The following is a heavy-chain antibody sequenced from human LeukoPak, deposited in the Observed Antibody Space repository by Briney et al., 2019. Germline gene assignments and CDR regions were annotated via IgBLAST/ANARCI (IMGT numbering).Heavy chain of an antibody. D-gene: IGHD6-13*01. J-gene: IGHJ4*02. V-gene: IGHV1-46*01. CDR2: INPSGGST. Sequence: PGESLKVSCKASGYTFTSYYMHWVRQAPGQGLEWMGIINPSGGSTSYAQKFQGRVTMTRDTSTSTVYMELSSLRSEDTAVYYCARGAYSSSWSHDFDYWGQGTLVTVSS. CDR1: GYTFTSYY. CDR3: ARGAYSSSWSHDFDY.